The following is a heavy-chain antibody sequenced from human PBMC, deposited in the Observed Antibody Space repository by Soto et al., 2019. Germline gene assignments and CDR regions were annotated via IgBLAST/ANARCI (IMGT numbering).Heavy chain of an antibody. V-gene: IGHV1-69*06. Sequence: QVQLVQSGAEVKKPGSSVKVSCKDSGGTFSSYAISWVRQAPGQGLEWMGGIIPIFGTANYAQKFPGRVTNTAEKSTSTAYMELSRLISEDTAVYYCARGKRGSGSYVSDYWGQGTLVTVSS. J-gene: IGHJ4*02. CDR1: GGTFSSYA. D-gene: IGHD3-10*01. CDR2: IIPIFGTA. CDR3: ARGKRGSGSYVSDY.